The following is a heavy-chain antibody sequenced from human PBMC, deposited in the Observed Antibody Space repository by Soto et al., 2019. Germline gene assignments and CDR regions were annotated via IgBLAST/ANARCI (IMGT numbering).Heavy chain of an antibody. D-gene: IGHD2-15*01. CDR3: AGSLAAYGMDV. CDR2: INAGNGNT. V-gene: IGHV1-3*01. Sequence: GASVKVSCKASGYTFTSYAIHWVRQAPGQRLEWMGWINAGNGNTKYSQKFQGRVTITRDTSASTAYMELSSLRSEDTAVYYCAGSLAAYGMDVWGQGTTVTVSS. CDR1: GYTFTSYA. J-gene: IGHJ6*02.